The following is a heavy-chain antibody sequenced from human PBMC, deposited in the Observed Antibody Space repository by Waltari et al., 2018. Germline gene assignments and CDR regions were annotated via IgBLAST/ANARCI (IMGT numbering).Heavy chain of an antibody. CDR3: TRDRRSPSDYYYGMDV. V-gene: IGHV3-66*02. J-gene: IGHJ6*02. CDR1: GFTVSSNY. CDR2: IYSGGST. Sequence: EVQLVESGGGLVQPGGSLRLSCAASGFTVSSNYMSWVRPAPGKGLEWVSIIYSGGSTYYAVSVKGRFTISRDNSKNTLYLQMNSLRPEDTAVYYCTRDRRSPSDYYYGMDVWGQGTTVTVSS. D-gene: IGHD1-26*01.